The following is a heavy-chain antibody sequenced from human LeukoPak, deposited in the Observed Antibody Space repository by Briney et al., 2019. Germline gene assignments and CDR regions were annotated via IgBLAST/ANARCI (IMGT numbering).Heavy chain of an antibody. V-gene: IGHV3-30-3*01. J-gene: IGHJ4*02. D-gene: IGHD2-15*01. Sequence: AGGSLRLSCAASGFTFSSYEMNWVRQAPGKGLEWVAVISYDGSNKYYAESVKGRFTISRDNSKNTLYLQMNSLRAEDTAVYYCAREGATGGTFDYWGQGTLVTVSS. CDR1: GFTFSSYE. CDR2: ISYDGSNK. CDR3: AREGATGGTFDY.